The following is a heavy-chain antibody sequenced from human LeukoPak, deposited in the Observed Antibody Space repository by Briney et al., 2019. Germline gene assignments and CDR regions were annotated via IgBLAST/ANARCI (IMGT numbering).Heavy chain of an antibody. V-gene: IGHV3-9*01. CDR3: AKDITYQLLFFFDY. J-gene: IGHJ4*02. CDR1: GSTFDDYA. D-gene: IGHD2-2*01. Sequence: GGSLRLSCAASGSTFDDYAMYWVRQAPGKGLEWVSGISWNSGSIGYADSVKGRFTISRDNAKNSLYLQMNSLRAEDTALYYCAKDITYQLLFFFDYWGQGTLVTVSS. CDR2: ISWNSGSI.